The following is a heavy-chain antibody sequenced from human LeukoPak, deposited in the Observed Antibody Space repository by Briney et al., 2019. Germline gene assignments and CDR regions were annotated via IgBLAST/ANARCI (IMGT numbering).Heavy chain of an antibody. Sequence: SETLSLTCTVSGGSISSYYWSWIRQPPEKGLEWIGYIYDSGRTNYNPSLKSRVTISVDTSKNQFSLKRSSVTAADTAVYFCARLRDDEYFQHWGQGTLVTVSS. CDR2: IYDSGRT. CDR1: GGSISSYY. V-gene: IGHV4-59*08. CDR3: ARLRDDEYFQH. J-gene: IGHJ1*01.